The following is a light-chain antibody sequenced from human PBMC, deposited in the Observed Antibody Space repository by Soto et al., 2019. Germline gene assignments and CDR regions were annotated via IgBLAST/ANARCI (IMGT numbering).Light chain of an antibody. CDR3: QQYYTYPWT. CDR2: AAS. J-gene: IGKJ1*01. Sequence: AIRMTQSPSSFSASTGDRVTITCRASPGISSYLAWYQQKPGKAPKLLIYAASTLQSGVPSRFSGSGSGTDFTLTISCLQSEDFATYYGQQYYTYPWTFGQGTKVEIK. CDR1: PGISSY. V-gene: IGKV1-8*01.